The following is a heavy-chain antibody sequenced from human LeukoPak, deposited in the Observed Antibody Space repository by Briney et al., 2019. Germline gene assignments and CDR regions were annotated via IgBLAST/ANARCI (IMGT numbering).Heavy chain of an antibody. CDR1: GGSISSSSYY. CDR3: ARDGYSDHAFDY. J-gene: IGHJ4*02. CDR2: IYYSGSP. Sequence: PSETLSLTCTVSGGSISSSSYYWGWLRQPPGKGLEWIGSIYYSGSPYYNPSLNSRVTISIDTSKSRFSLKLNSVTTEDTAVYYCARDGYSDHAFDYWGQETLVTVSS. D-gene: IGHD5-24*01. V-gene: IGHV4-39*07.